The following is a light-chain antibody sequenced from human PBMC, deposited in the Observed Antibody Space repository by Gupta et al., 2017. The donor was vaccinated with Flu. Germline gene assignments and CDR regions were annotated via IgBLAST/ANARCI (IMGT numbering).Light chain of an antibody. V-gene: IGLV3-25*03. CDR2: KDT. Sequence: GQTARIICSGSALPKQYTYWYQQKQGQAHVWVREKDTERPSGIPERFSGSTSGTAVTLTIRGVQAEDEAYYYWQSEDGSGTYVGFGGGTKLTVL. CDR1: ALPKQY. CDR3: QSEDGSGTYVG. J-gene: IGLJ3*02.